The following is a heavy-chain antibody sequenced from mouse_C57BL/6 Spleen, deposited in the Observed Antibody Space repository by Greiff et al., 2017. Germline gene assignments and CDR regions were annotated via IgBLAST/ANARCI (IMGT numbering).Heavy chain of an antibody. Sequence: EVKLVESGPELVKPGASVKIPCKASGYTFTDYNMDWVKQSHGKSLEWIGDINPNNGGTIYNQKFKGKATLTVDKSSSTAYMELRSLTSEDTAVYYCARSLLYYSNYSYYAMDYWGQGTSVTVSS. CDR3: ARSLLYYSNYSYYAMDY. V-gene: IGHV1-18*01. J-gene: IGHJ4*01. D-gene: IGHD2-5*01. CDR2: INPNNGGT. CDR1: GYTFTDYN.